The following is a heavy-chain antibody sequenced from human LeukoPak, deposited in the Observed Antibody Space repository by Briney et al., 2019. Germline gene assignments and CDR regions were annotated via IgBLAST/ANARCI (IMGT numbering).Heavy chain of an antibody. D-gene: IGHD1-1*01. J-gene: IGHJ3*02. Sequence: GGSLRLSCAASGFTVSSNSMSWVRQAPGKGLEWVSVIYSGGSTYYADSVKGRFTISRDNSKNTLYLQMNSLRAEDTAVYYCARVHDRHDAFDIWGQGAMVTVSS. CDR1: GFTVSSNS. CDR3: ARVHDRHDAFDI. V-gene: IGHV3-53*01. CDR2: IYSGGST.